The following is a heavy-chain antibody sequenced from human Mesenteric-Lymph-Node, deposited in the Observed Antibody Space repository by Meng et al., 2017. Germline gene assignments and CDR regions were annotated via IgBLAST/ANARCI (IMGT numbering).Heavy chain of an antibody. CDR3: ARDTLWFGTQRGFDP. V-gene: IGHV1-18*01. D-gene: IGHD3-10*01. CDR2: ISAYNGNT. J-gene: IGHJ5*02. CDR1: GYTFTSYG. Sequence: ASVKVSCKASGYTFTSYGISWVRQAPGQGLKWMGWISAYNGNTNYAQKLQGRVTMTTDTSTSTAYMELRSLRSDDTAVYYCARDTLWFGTQRGFDPWGQGTLVTVSS.